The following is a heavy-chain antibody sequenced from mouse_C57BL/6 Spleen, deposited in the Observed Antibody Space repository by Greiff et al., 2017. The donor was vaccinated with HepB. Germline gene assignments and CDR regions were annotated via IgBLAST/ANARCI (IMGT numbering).Heavy chain of an antibody. CDR3: ARGHYGSSYYYAMDY. V-gene: IGHV5-17*01. J-gene: IGHJ4*01. CDR2: ISSGSSTI. D-gene: IGHD1-1*01. Sequence: EVKLVESGGGLVKPGGSLKLSCAASGFTFSDYGMHWVRQAPEKGLEWVAYISSGSSTIYYADTVKGRFTISRDNAKNTLFLQMTSLRSEDTAMYYCARGHYGSSYYYAMDYWGQGTSVTVSS. CDR1: GFTFSDYG.